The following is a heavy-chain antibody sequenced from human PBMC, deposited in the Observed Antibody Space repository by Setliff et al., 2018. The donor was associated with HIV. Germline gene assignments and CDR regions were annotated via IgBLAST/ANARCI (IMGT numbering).Heavy chain of an antibody. V-gene: IGHV1-18*01. CDR1: GYIFTGFG. D-gene: IGHD3-16*01. CDR2: ISAYNGNR. CDR3: ARGGGVTFYYYYYMDV. J-gene: IGHJ6*03. Sequence: RASVKVSCKTSGYIFTGFGLTWVRQAPGQGLEWMGWISAYNGNRNYAQKVQDRVTMTTDTSTRTAYMELRSLGSDDTAVYFCARGGGVTFYYYYYMDVWAKGTTVTVSS.